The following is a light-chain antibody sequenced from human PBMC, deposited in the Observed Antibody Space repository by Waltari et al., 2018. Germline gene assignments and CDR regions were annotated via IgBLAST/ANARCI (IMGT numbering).Light chain of an antibody. CDR1: SSNIGAGYD. J-gene: IGLJ3*02. V-gene: IGLV1-40*01. Sequence: QSVLTQPPSVSGAPGQRVTISCTGSSSNIGAGYDVHWYQQLPRTAPKLLIYGNSNRPSGVPDRFAGSKSGTSASLAITGLLPEDEADYYCQSYDSSLSVWVFGGGTKLTVL. CDR3: QSYDSSLSVWV. CDR2: GNS.